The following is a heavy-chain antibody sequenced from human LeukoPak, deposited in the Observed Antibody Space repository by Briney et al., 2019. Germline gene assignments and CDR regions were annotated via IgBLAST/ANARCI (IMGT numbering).Heavy chain of an antibody. J-gene: IGHJ6*02. CDR2: INPSGGST. CDR3: AREPYHSSGYCSGGSCYHEYYYGMDV. D-gene: IGHD2-15*01. CDR1: GYTFTSYY. Sequence: ASVEVSCKASGYTFTSYYMHWVRQAPGQGLEWMGIINPSGGSTSYAQKFQGRVTMTRDTSTSTVYMELSSLRSEDTAVYYCAREPYHSSGYCSGGSCYHEYYYGMDVWGQGTTVTVSS. V-gene: IGHV1-46*01.